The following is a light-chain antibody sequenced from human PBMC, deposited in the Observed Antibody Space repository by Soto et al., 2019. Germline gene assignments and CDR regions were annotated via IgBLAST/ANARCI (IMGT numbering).Light chain of an antibody. CDR2: WAS. CDR1: QSILYSSNNKNY. J-gene: IGKJ1*01. Sequence: DIVMTQSPDSLAVSLGERATINCKSSQSILYSSNNKNYLAWYQQKPGHPPKQLIYWASTRESGVPDRFSGSGSGTDFTLTIGSLQAEDVAVYYCQQYYDTPTTFGQGTKVEIK. CDR3: QQYYDTPTT. V-gene: IGKV4-1*01.